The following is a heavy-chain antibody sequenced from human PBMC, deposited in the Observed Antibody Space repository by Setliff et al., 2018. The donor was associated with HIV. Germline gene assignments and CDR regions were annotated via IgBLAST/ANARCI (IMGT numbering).Heavy chain of an antibody. CDR2: INPSGGST. V-gene: IGHV1-46*01. CDR1: GYTFTGYY. J-gene: IGHJ6*03. Sequence: ASVKVSCKASGYTFTGYYMHWVRQAPGQGLEWMGIINPSGGSTSYAQKFQGRVTMTRDTSISTAYMELRSLRSDDTAVYYCARVPISGYYYYMDVWGKGTTVTSP. CDR3: ARVPISGYYYYMDV.